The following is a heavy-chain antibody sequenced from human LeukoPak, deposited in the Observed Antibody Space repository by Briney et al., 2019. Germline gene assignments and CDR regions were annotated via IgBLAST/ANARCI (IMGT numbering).Heavy chain of an antibody. J-gene: IGHJ4*02. CDR1: GFTFTGYY. CDR2: ISPHSSGT. V-gene: IGHV1-2*02. CDR3: AREGNELLSKDFDY. Sequence: GASLKVSCKSSGFTFTGYYIHWVRQAPGQGLEWMGYISPHSSGTSSAQNLQGRVTMTRDTSMGTADMELSRLTSDDTAVYYCAREGNELLSKDFDYWGQGTLVTVSS. D-gene: IGHD2-15*01.